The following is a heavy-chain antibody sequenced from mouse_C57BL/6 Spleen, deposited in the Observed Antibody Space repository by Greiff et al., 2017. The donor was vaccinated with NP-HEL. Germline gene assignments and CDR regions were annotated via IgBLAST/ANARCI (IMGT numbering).Heavy chain of an antibody. J-gene: IGHJ4*01. D-gene: IGHD1-1*01. V-gene: IGHV1-80*01. Sequence: QVHVKQSGAELVKPGASVKISCKASGYAFSSYWMNWVKQRPGKGLEWIGQIYPGDGETNYNGKFKGKATLTADKTSSTAYMQLSSLTSEDSAVYFGTSGRGAMDYWGQGTSVTVSS. CDR1: GYAFSSYW. CDR3: TSGRGAMDY. CDR2: IYPGDGET.